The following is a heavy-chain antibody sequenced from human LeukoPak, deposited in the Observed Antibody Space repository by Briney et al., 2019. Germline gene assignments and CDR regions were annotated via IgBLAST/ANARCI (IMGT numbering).Heavy chain of an antibody. CDR2: IYYTGST. V-gene: IGHV4-39*07. J-gene: IGHJ3*02. CDR1: GGSISSSSYY. D-gene: IGHD3-22*01. Sequence: PSETLSLTCTVSGGSISSSSYYWGWIRQPPGKGLEWIGSIYYTGSTYYNPSLKSRVTISVDTSKNQFSLKLNSVTATDTAMYYCARALDTMIGFAFDIWGQGTMVTVSS. CDR3: ARALDTMIGFAFDI.